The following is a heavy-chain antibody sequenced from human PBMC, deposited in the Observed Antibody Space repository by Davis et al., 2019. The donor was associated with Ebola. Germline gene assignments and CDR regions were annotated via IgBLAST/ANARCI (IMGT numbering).Heavy chain of an antibody. CDR1: SGSFSGYY. CDR2: INHSGST. Sequence: MPSETLSLTCAVYSGSFSGYYWSWIRQPPGKGLEWIGEINHSGSTNYNPSLKSRVTISVGTSKNQFSLKLSSVTAADTAVYYCARGRSADIVVVVAATYGSLDYWGQGTLVTVSS. CDR3: ARGRSADIVVVVAATYGSLDY. V-gene: IGHV4-34*01. J-gene: IGHJ4*02. D-gene: IGHD2-15*01.